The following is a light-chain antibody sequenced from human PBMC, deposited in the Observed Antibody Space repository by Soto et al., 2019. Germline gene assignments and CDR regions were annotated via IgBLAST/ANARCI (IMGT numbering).Light chain of an antibody. Sequence: EIVFTQSPSTVSLSPGERASLSCRSSQSVSTYLAWYQQKPGQAPRLLISDASNRATGIPARFSGGGSGTEFTLTISSLQSEDFAVYYCQQYNNCPPITFGQGTRLEIK. CDR2: DAS. CDR1: QSVSTY. V-gene: IGKV3D-15*01. CDR3: QQYNNCPPIT. J-gene: IGKJ5*01.